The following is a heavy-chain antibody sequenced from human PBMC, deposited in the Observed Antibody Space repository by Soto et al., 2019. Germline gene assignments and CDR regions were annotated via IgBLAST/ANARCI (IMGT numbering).Heavy chain of an antibody. V-gene: IGHV3-30*18. D-gene: IGHD5-18*01. Sequence: QPGGSLRLSCAASGFTFSSYGMHWVRQAPGRGLEWVAVISLDGTNKYYGDSVKGRFTISRDNSKNTLYLQMNSLRAEDTAVYYCAKGGYSYGTADFWGQGTLVTVSS. J-gene: IGHJ4*02. CDR1: GFTFSSYG. CDR3: AKGGYSYGTADF. CDR2: ISLDGTNK.